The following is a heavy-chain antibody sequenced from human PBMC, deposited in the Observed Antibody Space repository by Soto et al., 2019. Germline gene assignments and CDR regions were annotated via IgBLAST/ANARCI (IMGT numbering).Heavy chain of an antibody. D-gene: IGHD5-18*01. Sequence: EVQLVESGGGLVKPGGSLRLSCAASGFTFSSYSMNWVRQAPGQVLEWVSSISSSSSYIYYADSVKGRFTISRDNAKNSRYLQMNSLRAEETAVYYCARDRSDTAMVNYYWGQGTLVTVSS. V-gene: IGHV3-21*01. J-gene: IGHJ4*02. CDR2: ISSSSSYI. CDR3: ARDRSDTAMVNYY. CDR1: GFTFSSYS.